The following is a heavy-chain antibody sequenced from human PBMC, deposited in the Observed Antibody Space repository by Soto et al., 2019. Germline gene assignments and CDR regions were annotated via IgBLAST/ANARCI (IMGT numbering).Heavy chain of an antibody. CDR1: GFTFSSYS. CDR3: ARALSSYDLPGAFDI. Sequence: EVQLVESGGGLVKPGGSLRLSCAASGFTFSSYSMNWVRQAPGKGLEWVSSISSSSSYIYYADSVKGRFTISRDNAKNSLYLQMNSLRAEDTAVYYCARALSSYDLPGAFDIWGXXTMVTVSS. J-gene: IGHJ3*02. V-gene: IGHV3-21*04. D-gene: IGHD3-3*01. CDR2: ISSSSSYI.